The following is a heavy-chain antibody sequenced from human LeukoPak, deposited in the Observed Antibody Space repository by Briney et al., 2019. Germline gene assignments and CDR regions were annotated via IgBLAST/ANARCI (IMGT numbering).Heavy chain of an antibody. J-gene: IGHJ1*01. CDR2: MNIDGTTT. CDR3: ARDRGGGCDH. CDR1: GFTFGSYW. Sequence: GGSLRLSCAASGFTFGSYWMHWVRRAPGKGLVWVSHMNIDGTTTNYADSVKGRFTISRDNARNTLYLQMNSLRVEDTAVYYCARDRGGGCDHWGQGTLVTVSS. V-gene: IGHV3-74*01. D-gene: IGHD2-15*01.